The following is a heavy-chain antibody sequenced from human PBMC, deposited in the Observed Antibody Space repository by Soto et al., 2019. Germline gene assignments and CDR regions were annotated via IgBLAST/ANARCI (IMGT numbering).Heavy chain of an antibody. CDR1: GFTFSSYA. Sequence: QVQLVESGGGVVQPGRSLRLSCAASGFTFSSYAMHWVRQAPGKGLEWVAVISFDGNNKYHADSVKGRFTISRDNSKNTLFLLMNSLRPEDTALYYCARVGGVLVSHFDYWSQGTLVTVSS. V-gene: IGHV3-30-3*01. CDR3: ARVGGVLVSHFDY. D-gene: IGHD2-8*01. J-gene: IGHJ4*02. CDR2: ISFDGNNK.